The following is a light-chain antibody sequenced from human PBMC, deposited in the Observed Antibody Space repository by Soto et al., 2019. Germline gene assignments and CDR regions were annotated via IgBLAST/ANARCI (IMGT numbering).Light chain of an antibody. CDR2: AAS. CDR3: QQYGSTPSIT. CDR1: QSVTSKH. V-gene: IGKV3-20*01. Sequence: ENVLTKSPGTLSLSAGARATLSCTASQSVTSKHLAWYQLKPGQAPRLLIYAASNTATGIPDRFSGSGSGTDFTLSISRLEPADFAVYYCQQYGSTPSITFGQGTRLEIK. J-gene: IGKJ5*01.